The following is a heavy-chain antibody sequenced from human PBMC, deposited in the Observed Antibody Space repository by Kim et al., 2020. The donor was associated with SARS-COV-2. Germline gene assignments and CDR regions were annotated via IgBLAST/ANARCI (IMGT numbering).Heavy chain of an antibody. D-gene: IGHD3-22*01. CDR3: AKDIGVRNYYDSSGYIQQSSHYYYYGMDV. Sequence: GGSLRLSCAASGFTFDDYAMHWVRQAPGKGLEWVSGISWNSGSIGYADSVKGRFTISRDNAKNSLYLQMNSLRAEDTALYYCAKDIGVRNYYDSSGYIQQSSHYYYYGMDVWGQGTTVTVSS. J-gene: IGHJ6*02. V-gene: IGHV3-9*01. CDR2: ISWNSGSI. CDR1: GFTFDDYA.